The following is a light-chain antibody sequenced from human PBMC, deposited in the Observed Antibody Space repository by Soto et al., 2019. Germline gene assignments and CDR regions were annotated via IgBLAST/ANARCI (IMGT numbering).Light chain of an antibody. J-gene: IGKJ4*01. Sequence: DIQMTQSPSSLSASVGDRVTITCRASQGIRNDLDWFQQKPGKAPKLLIYAASNLQSGVPLRFSGSGSGTDFTLTISSLQPEDFATYYCQQYNSYPLTFGGGTKVDIK. CDR3: QQYNSYPLT. CDR2: AAS. CDR1: QGIRND. V-gene: IGKV1-16*01.